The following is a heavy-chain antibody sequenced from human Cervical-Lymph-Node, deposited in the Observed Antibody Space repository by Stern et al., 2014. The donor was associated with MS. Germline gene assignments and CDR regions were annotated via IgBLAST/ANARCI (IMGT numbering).Heavy chain of an antibody. CDR1: GFAVSSYT. V-gene: IGHV3-21*01. Sequence: EVQLLESGGGLVKPGGSLRLSCAASGFAVSSYTITWVRQAPGTGLEWVSHSSNSGNYIYYADSVKGRFTITRDNANNSVHLEMDSLRTDDTAVYFCAREGVAGYYYGLDVWGQGTTVSVSS. CDR2: SSNSGNYI. CDR3: AREGVAGYYYGLDV. D-gene: IGHD3-10*01. J-gene: IGHJ6*02.